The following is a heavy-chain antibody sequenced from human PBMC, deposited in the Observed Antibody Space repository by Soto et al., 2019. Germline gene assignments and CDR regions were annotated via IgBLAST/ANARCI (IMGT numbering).Heavy chain of an antibody. CDR3: ARDRPGSGSYGS. Sequence: GGSLRLSCSASGFNFNSYTMNWVRQAPGKGLEWVSSISDTSAYIYYVDSVRGRFTISRDNAENSLYLQMNSLRVEDTGVYYCARDRPGSGSYGSWGEGTLVPVSS. CDR1: GFNFNSYT. J-gene: IGHJ5*02. V-gene: IGHV3-21*01. D-gene: IGHD3-10*01. CDR2: ISDTSAYI.